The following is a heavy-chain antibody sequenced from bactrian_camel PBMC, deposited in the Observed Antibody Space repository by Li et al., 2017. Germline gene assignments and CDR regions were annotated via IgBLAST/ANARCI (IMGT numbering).Heavy chain of an antibody. CDR3: AAEDPDIGPDPDSGACQGDSAY. Sequence: VQLVESGGGSVQPGGSLRLSCAASEYTMSRKSMAWFRQAPGKEREVVARIRAGSNSTYTADSVKGRFAISQDNAEKTLYLQMNSLKPEDTAVYYCAAEDPDIGPDPDSGACQGDSAYWGQGTQVTVS. D-gene: IGHD4*01. CDR2: IRAGSNST. J-gene: IGHJ6*01. V-gene: IGHV3S54*01. CDR1: EYTMSRKS.